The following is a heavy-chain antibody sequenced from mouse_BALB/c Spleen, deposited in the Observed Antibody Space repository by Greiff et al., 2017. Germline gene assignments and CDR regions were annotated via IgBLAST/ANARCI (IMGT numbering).Heavy chain of an antibody. CDR3: AREGYYRYDGGDY. CDR2: IDPSDSET. J-gene: IGHJ2*01. V-gene: IGHV1S126*01. D-gene: IGHD2-14*01. Sequence: QVQLQQSGPQLVRPGASVKISCKASGYSFTSYSMHWVKQRPGQGLEWIGMIDPSDSETRLNQKFKDKATLTVDKSSSTAYMQLSSPTSEDSAVYYCAREGYYRYDGGDYWGQGTTLTVSS. CDR1: GYSFTSYS.